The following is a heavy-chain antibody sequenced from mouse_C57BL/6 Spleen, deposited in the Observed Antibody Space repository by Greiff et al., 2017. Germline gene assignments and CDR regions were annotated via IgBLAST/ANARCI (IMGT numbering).Heavy chain of an antibody. V-gene: IGHV1-15*01. J-gene: IGHJ2*01. CDR3: TRSGYFNYLDY. CDR2: IDPETGGT. D-gene: IGHD1-2*01. CDR1: GYTFTDYE. Sequence: QVQLQQSGAELVRPGASVTLSCKASGYTFTDYEMHWVKQTPVHGLEWIGAIDPETGGTAYNQKFKGKAILTADKSSSTAYIELRSLTSEDSAVYYCTRSGYFNYLDYWGQGTTLTFSS.